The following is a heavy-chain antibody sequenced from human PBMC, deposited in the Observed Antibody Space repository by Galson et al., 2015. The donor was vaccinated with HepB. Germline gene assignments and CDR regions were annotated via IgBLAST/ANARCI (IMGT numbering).Heavy chain of an antibody. CDR1: GFIFSNYG. Sequence: SLRLSCAASGFIFSNYGMQWVRQAPGKGLEWVTVISYDGRNKYYADSVKGRFTIPRDNSKNMVYLQMNSLRAEDTALYYCAKDPYLYSALAGTMAGFDYWGQGTLVTVSS. CDR2: ISYDGRNK. D-gene: IGHD6-19*01. V-gene: IGHV3-30*18. CDR3: AKDPYLYSALAGTMAGFDY. J-gene: IGHJ4*02.